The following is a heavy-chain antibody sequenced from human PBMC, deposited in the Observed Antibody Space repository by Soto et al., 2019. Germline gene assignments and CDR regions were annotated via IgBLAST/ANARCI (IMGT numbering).Heavy chain of an antibody. J-gene: IGHJ6*02. Sequence: GSLRLSCAASGFTFSSYAMHWVRQAPGKGLEWVAVISYDGSNKYYADSVKGRFTISRDNSKNTLYLQMNSLRAEDTAVYYCARDSGSYYYYYGMDVWGQGTTVTVSS. CDR3: ARDSGSYYYYYGMDV. V-gene: IGHV3-30-3*01. CDR1: GFTFSSYA. CDR2: ISYDGSNK. D-gene: IGHD1-26*01.